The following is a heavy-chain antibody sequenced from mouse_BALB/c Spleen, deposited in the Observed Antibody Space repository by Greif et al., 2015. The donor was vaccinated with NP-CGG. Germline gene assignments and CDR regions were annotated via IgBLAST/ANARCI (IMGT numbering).Heavy chain of an antibody. CDR1: GYTFTSYW. D-gene: IGHD2-4*01. CDR3: ARSDYDPYYFDY. V-gene: IGHV1-69*02. CDR2: IDPSDSET. Sequence: QVQLQQSGAELVKPGAPVKLSCKASGYTFTSYWMNWVKQRPGRGLEWIGRIDPSDSETHYNQRFKDKATLAVDKSSSTAYIHLSSLTSEDSAVYYCARSDYDPYYFDYWGQGTTLTVSS. J-gene: IGHJ2*01.